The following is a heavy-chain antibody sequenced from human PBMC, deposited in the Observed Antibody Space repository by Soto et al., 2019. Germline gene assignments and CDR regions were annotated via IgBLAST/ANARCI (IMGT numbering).Heavy chain of an antibody. D-gene: IGHD3-3*01. CDR2: ILPMFGAV. J-gene: IGHJ6*02. Sequence: QVQLVQSGTEVKKSGSSVKVSCRASGGTSSNFVITWVRQVPGQGLEWLGGILPMFGAVKYAQKFQDRLIITADRSTQPAAMELGSLRSEDTAVYYCARPKRSGYDRGDSYYHTMDVWGHGTTVTVS. CDR1: GGTSSNFV. V-gene: IGHV1-69*06. CDR3: ARPKRSGYDRGDSYYHTMDV.